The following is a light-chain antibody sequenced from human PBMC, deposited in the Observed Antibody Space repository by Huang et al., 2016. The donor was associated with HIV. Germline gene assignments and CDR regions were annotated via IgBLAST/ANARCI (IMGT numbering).Light chain of an antibody. V-gene: IGKV4-1*01. CDR3: HQYYSTPQT. CDR1: QSILHSSNNKNY. J-gene: IGKJ1*01. Sequence: DIVMTQSPDSMTVSLGERATINCKSSQSILHSSNNKNYLSWYQQKPGQPPKLLIYCASTRESGVPDRFSGSGSGTDFTLTISSLQAEDVAVYLCHQYYSTPQTFGQGTKVEIK. CDR2: CAS.